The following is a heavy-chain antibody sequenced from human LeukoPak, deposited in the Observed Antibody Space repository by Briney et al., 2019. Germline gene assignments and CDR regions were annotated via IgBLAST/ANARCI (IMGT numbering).Heavy chain of an antibody. D-gene: IGHD3-10*01. CDR2: ISYGGSNK. CDR1: GFTFSSYG. J-gene: IGHJ4*02. Sequence: PGGSLRLSCAASGFTFSSYGMHWVRQAPGKGLEWVAVISYGGSNKYYADSVKGRFTISRDNSKNTLYLQMNSLRAEDTAVYYCAKDLRRFGYYYGSGSYPDYWGQGTLVTVSS. V-gene: IGHV3-30*18. CDR3: AKDLRRFGYYYGSGSYPDY.